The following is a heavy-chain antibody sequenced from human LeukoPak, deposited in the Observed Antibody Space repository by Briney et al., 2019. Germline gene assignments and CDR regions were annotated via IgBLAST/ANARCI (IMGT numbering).Heavy chain of an antibody. CDR3: VRHIVVVTAPPLP. CDR1: GFTFSSYA. V-gene: IGHV3-64D*06. J-gene: IGHJ5*02. CDR2: ISSNGGST. Sequence: GGSLRLSCSASGFTFSSYAMHWVRQAPGKGLEYVSAISSNGGSTYYVDSVKGRFTISRDNSKNTLYLQMSSLRAEDTAVYYCVRHIVVVTAPPLPWGQGTLVTVSS. D-gene: IGHD2-21*02.